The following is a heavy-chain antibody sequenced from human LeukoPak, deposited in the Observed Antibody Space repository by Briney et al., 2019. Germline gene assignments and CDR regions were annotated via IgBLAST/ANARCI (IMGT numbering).Heavy chain of an antibody. CDR3: ARSTMTTTYDVFDI. Sequence: SETLSLTCTVSGGSISSYYWSWIRQPAGKGMEWIGRIYTSGSTNYNPSVKSGVTMSVATYKNQFSMKLSSVTAADTYVYYCARSTMTTTYDVFDIWGQGTMVTVSS. CDR1: GGSISSYY. CDR2: IYTSGST. V-gene: IGHV4-4*07. J-gene: IGHJ3*02. D-gene: IGHD4-17*01.